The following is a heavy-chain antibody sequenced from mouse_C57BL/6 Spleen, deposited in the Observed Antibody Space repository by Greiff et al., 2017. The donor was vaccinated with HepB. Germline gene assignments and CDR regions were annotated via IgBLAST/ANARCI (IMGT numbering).Heavy chain of an antibody. Sequence: QVQLQQSGPELVKPGASVKISCKASGYAFSSSWMNWVKQRPGKGLEWIGRIYPGDGDTNYNGKFKGKATLTADKSSSTAYMQLSSLTSEDSAVYFCARGDGNYVGHARDYWGQGTSVTVSS. CDR1: GYAFSSSW. V-gene: IGHV1-82*01. CDR3: ARGDGNYVGHARDY. J-gene: IGHJ4*01. CDR2: IYPGDGDT. D-gene: IGHD2-1*01.